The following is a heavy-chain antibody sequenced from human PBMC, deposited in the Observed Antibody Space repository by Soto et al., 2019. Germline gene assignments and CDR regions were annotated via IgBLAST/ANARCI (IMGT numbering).Heavy chain of an antibody. J-gene: IGHJ4*02. CDR2: IYHSGST. CDR1: GGSISSSNW. V-gene: IGHV4-4*02. Sequence: QVQLQESGPGLVKPSGTLSLTCAVSGGSISSSNWWSWVRQPPGKGLEWIGEIYHSGSTNYNPSLKSRSTISVAKSKTHLSLELSSVTAADPAVYYCARTGVSDGDEVFDYWGQGTLVTVSS. D-gene: IGHD4-17*01. CDR3: ARTGVSDGDEVFDY.